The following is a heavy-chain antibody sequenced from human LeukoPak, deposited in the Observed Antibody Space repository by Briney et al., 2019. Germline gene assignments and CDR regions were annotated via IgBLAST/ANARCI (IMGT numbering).Heavy chain of an antibody. Sequence: GGSLRLSCAASGFSFSSYWMSWVRQAPGKGLEWVANITPDGSDRYYVDSLKGRVTISRDNTKSSLYLQLNSLRAEDTAVYYCVPGGLAVSGIDYWGQGALVTVSS. J-gene: IGHJ4*02. CDR2: ITPDGSDR. V-gene: IGHV3-7*01. D-gene: IGHD6-19*01. CDR1: GFSFSSYW. CDR3: VPGGLAVSGIDY.